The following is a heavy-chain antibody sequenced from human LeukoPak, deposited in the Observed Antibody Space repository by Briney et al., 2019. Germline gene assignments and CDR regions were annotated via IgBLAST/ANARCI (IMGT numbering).Heavy chain of an antibody. CDR2: IIPIFGTA. D-gene: IGHD2-2*02. J-gene: IGHJ6*03. CDR1: GGTFSSYA. CDR3: ARVKGYCSSTSCYKDSNYYYMDV. V-gene: IGHV1-69*01. Sequence: ASVKVSCKASGGTFSSYAISWVRQAPGQGLEWMGGIIPIFGTANYAQKFQGRVTITADESTSTAYMELSSLRSEDTAVYYCARVKGYCSSTSCYKDSNYYYMDVWGKGTTVTVSS.